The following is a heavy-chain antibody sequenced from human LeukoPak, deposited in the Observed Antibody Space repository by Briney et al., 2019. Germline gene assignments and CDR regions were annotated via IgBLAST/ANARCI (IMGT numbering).Heavy chain of an antibody. J-gene: IGHJ4*02. CDR1: GFTFSSYA. CDR2: ISYDGSNK. CDR3: ARDHHDTDSSPDY. D-gene: IGHD3-9*01. Sequence: GGSLRLSCAASGFTFSSYAMHWVRQAPGKGLEWVAVISYDGSNKYYADSVKGRFTISRDNSKNTLYLQMNSLRAEDTAVYYCARDHHDTDSSPDYWGQGTLVTVSS. V-gene: IGHV3-30-3*01.